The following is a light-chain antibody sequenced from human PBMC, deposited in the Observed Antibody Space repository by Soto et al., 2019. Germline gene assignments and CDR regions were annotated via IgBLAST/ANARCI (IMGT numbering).Light chain of an antibody. J-gene: IGLJ3*02. CDR3: GTWDSSLSGYWV. Sequence: QSVLTQPPSVSAAPGQKVTISCSGSSSNIGNNYVSWYQQLPGTAPKLLIYENNKRPSGIPDRFSGSKSGTSATLGITGLQTGDEADYYCGTWDSSLSGYWVFGGGTKLTV. CDR2: ENN. CDR1: SSNIGNNY. V-gene: IGLV1-51*02.